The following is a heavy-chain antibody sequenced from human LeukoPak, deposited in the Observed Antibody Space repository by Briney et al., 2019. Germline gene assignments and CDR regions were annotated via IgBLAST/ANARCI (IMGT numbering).Heavy chain of an antibody. CDR3: AKALASSLYDY. CDR2: ISGSGDST. V-gene: IGHV3-23*01. Sequence: GGSLRLSCAASGFTFSSYAMSWVRQAPGKGLEWVSAISGSGDSTYYADSVKGRFTISRDNSKNTLYLQMNSLRAEDTAVFYCAKALASSLYDYWGQGTLVTVSS. CDR1: GFTFSSYA. J-gene: IGHJ4*02. D-gene: IGHD6-13*01.